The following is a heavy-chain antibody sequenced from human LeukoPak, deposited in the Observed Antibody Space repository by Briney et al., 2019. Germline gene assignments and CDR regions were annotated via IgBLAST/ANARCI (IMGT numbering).Heavy chain of an antibody. Sequence: PSETLSLTCAVYGGSFSGYYWSWIRQPPGKGLEWIGEINHSGSTNYNPSLKSRVTISVDTSKNQFSLKLTSVTAADTAVYYCARDRITMVRGVSHRFFDSWGQGTLVTVSS. D-gene: IGHD3-10*01. CDR1: GGSFSGYY. J-gene: IGHJ4*02. V-gene: IGHV4-34*01. CDR2: INHSGST. CDR3: ARDRITMVRGVSHRFFDS.